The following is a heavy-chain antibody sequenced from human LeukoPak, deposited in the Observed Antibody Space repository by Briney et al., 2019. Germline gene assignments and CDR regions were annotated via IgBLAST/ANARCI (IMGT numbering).Heavy chain of an antibody. CDR3: ARGDGWHHVY. D-gene: IGHD2-21*01. CDR2: IYYSGST. Sequence: SETLSLTCTVSGGSISSYYWSWIRQPPGKGLEWIGYIYYSGSTYYNASLKSRVIISVDTSKNQFSLKLSSVTAADTAVYYCARGDGWHHVYWGQGTLVTVSS. J-gene: IGHJ4*02. V-gene: IGHV4-59*06. CDR1: GGSISSYY.